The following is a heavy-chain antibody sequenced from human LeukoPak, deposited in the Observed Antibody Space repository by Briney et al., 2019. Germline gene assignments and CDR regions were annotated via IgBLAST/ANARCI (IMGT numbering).Heavy chain of an antibody. D-gene: IGHD2-2*01. CDR3: ARTEYLFDH. Sequence: SETLSLTCTVSGVSFSSYYWSWIRQPPGKRLEWIGYIYYSGSSNYNPSLKSRVSMSVDTSKNQFSLKLNSVTAADTALYYCARTEYLFDHWGQGTLVTVSS. V-gene: IGHV4-59*01. CDR1: GVSFSSYY. CDR2: IYYSGSS. J-gene: IGHJ4*02.